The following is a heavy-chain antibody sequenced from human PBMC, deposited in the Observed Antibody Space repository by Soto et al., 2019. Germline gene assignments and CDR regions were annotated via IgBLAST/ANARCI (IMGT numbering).Heavy chain of an antibody. CDR3: ERQIFGVVKNGMDV. CDR1: GSSFTSYC. J-gene: IGHJ6*02. V-gene: IGHV5-51*01. Sequence: PGESLRISCKGPGSSFTSYCLGLVRQMPGKGLEWMAILYPGDSDTRYSPSFQGQVTISAEKSISTAYLQLRSLKASDTAMYYCERQIFGVVKNGMDVWGQGTTVTVS. CDR2: LYPGDSDT. D-gene: IGHD3-3*01.